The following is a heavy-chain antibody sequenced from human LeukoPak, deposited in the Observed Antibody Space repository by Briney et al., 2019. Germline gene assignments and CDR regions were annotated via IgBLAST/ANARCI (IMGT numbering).Heavy chain of an antibody. D-gene: IGHD1-26*01. CDR3: ARDLGLRGSYVFHY. J-gene: IGHJ4*02. CDR1: GFTFSSYA. CDR2: ISYDGSNK. Sequence: GGSLRLSCAASGFTFSSYAMHWVRQAPGKGLEWVAVISYDGSNKYYADSVKGRFTISRDNSKNTLYLQMNSLRAEDTAVYYCARDLGLRGSYVFHYWGQGTLVTVSS. V-gene: IGHV3-30-3*01.